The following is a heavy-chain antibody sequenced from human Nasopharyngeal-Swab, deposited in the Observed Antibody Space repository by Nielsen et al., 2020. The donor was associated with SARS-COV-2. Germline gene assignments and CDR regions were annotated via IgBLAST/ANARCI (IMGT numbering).Heavy chain of an antibody. CDR2: ISGSGGST. J-gene: IGHJ4*02. CDR1: GFTFSSYA. V-gene: IGHV3-23*01. D-gene: IGHD3-22*01. CDR3: AKALGSSGYYFFDN. Sequence: GESLKISCAASGFTFSSYAMSWVRQAPGKGLEWVSAISGSGGSTYYADSVKGRFTISRDNSKNTLYLQMNSLRAEDTAVYYCAKALGSSGYYFFDNWGQGTLVTVSS.